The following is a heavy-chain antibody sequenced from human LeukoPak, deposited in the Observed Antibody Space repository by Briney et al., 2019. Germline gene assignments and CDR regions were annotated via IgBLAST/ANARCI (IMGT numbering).Heavy chain of an antibody. CDR3: ANGNRCTSPNCLGYYYFYMDV. CDR1: GFTFSSYA. V-gene: IGHV3-23*01. Sequence: GGSLRLSCTASGFTFSSYAMNWVRQAPGRGLEWVSGFSGSGGTTYYADSVKGRFTISRDNSKNTLYLQMNSLRAEDTAVYYCANGNRCTSPNCLGYYYFYMDVWGKGTTVTVSS. J-gene: IGHJ6*03. D-gene: IGHD2-8*01. CDR2: FSGSGGTT.